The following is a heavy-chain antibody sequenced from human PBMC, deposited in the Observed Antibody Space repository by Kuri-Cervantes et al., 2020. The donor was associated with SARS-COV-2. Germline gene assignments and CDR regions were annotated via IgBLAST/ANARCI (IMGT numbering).Heavy chain of an antibody. D-gene: IGHD2-2*01. CDR2: INPGGSYT. CDR3: ARTPPIVVVPAAMGPSSSYYYYGMDV. Sequence: GESLKISCAASGSTFSSYSMNWVRQAPGKGLVWVSRINPGGSYTNNADSVKGRFTISRDNSKNTLYLQMNSLRAEDTAVYYCARTPPIVVVPAAMGPSSSYYYYGMDVWGQGTTVTVSS. V-gene: IGHV3-74*01. CDR1: GSTFSSYS. J-gene: IGHJ6*02.